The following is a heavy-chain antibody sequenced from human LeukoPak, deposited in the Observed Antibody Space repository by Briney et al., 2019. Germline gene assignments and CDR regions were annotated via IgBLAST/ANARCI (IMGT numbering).Heavy chain of an antibody. Sequence: SETLSLTYTVSGGSISSSSYYWGWIRQPPGKGLEWIGSIYYSGSTYYNPSLKSRVTISVDTSKNQFSLKLTSVTAADTAVYYCASPLGYCSSTNCYGDYWGQGTLVTVSS. CDR1: GGSISSSSYY. V-gene: IGHV4-39*01. CDR2: IYYSGST. CDR3: ASPLGYCSSTNCYGDY. J-gene: IGHJ4*02. D-gene: IGHD2-2*01.